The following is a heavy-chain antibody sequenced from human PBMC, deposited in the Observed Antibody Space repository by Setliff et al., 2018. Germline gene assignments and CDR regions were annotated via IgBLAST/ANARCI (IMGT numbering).Heavy chain of an antibody. D-gene: IGHD4-17*01. CDR3: ARADHLVTTTFDY. Sequence: ASVKVSCKASGYSLSNYVMNWVRQAPGQGLEWMGWINTKTGDPTYAQGYTGRFAFSLDTSDSATYLDISNLKAEDTATYYCARADHLVTTTFDYWGQGTQVTVS. CDR1: GYSLSNYV. V-gene: IGHV7-4-1*02. J-gene: IGHJ4*01. CDR2: INTKTGDP.